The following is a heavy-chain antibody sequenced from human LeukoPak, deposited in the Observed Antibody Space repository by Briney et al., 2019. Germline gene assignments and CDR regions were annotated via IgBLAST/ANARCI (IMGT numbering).Heavy chain of an antibody. CDR1: GFTFSSYS. CDR2: ISGSGGGT. Sequence: PGGSLRLSCAASGFTFSSYSMNWVRQAPGKGLEWVSAISGSGGGTYYADSVKGRFTISRDNSKNTLYLQMNSLRAEDTAVYYCAKVPHYTLSCFDYWGQGTLVTVSS. J-gene: IGHJ4*02. D-gene: IGHD4-4*01. V-gene: IGHV3-23*01. CDR3: AKVPHYTLSCFDY.